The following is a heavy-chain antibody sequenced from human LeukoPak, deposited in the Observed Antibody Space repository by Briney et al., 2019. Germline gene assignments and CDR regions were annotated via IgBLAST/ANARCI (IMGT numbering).Heavy chain of an antibody. CDR3: ATTEGRLRGPNAFDI. V-gene: IGHV1-69-2*01. J-gene: IGHJ3*02. CDR1: GYTFTDYY. Sequence: ASVKISCKASGYTFTDYYMHWVQQAPGKGLEWMGRVDPEDGETIYAEKFQGRVTITADTSTDTAYMELSSLRSEDTAVYYCATTEGRLRGPNAFDIWGQGTMVTVSS. CDR2: VDPEDGET. D-gene: IGHD3-10*01.